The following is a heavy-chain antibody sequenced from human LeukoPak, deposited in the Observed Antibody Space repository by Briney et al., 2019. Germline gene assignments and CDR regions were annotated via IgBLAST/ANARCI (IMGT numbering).Heavy chain of an antibody. V-gene: IGHV3-21*01. J-gene: IGHJ4*02. CDR3: ARDLGYSSSWYY. D-gene: IGHD6-13*01. CDR1: GFTFSSYS. CDR2: ISSSSSYI. Sequence: PGGSLRLSCAASGFTFSSYSMNWVRQAPGKGLEWVSSISSSSSYIYYADSVKGLFTISRDNAKNSLYLQMNSLRAEDTAVYYCARDLGYSSSWYYWGQGTLVTVSS.